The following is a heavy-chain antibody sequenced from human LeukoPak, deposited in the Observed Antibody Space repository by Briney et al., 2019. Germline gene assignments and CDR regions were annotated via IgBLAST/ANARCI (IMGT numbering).Heavy chain of an antibody. J-gene: IGHJ3*02. Sequence: SVKVSCKASGGTFSSYAISWVRQAPGQGLEWMGGIIPIFGTANYAQKFQGRVTITADESTSTAYMELSSLRSEDTAVYYCASDPISPGAFDIWGQGQWSPSLQ. CDR3: ASDPISPGAFDI. V-gene: IGHV1-69*01. CDR2: IIPIFGTA. CDR1: GGTFSSYA. D-gene: IGHD3-3*01.